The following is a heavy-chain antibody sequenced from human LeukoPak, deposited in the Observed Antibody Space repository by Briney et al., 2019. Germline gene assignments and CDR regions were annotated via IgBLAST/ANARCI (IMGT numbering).Heavy chain of an antibody. J-gene: IGHJ4*02. V-gene: IGHV3-30-3*01. CDR2: ISYDGSNK. D-gene: IGHD3-10*01. CDR3: ARDGGGVSSGSYYPICY. CDR1: GFTFSSYA. Sequence: PGRSLRLSCAASGFTFSSYAMHWVRQAPGKGLEWVAVISYDGSNKYYADSVKGRFTISRDNSKNTLYLQMNSLRAEDTAVYYCARDGGGVSSGSYYPICYWGQGTLVTVSS.